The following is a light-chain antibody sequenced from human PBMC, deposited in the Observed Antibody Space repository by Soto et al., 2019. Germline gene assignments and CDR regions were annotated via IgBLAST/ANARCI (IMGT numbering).Light chain of an antibody. CDR3: KQRNSWPLT. CDR2: GTS. Sequence: EIVLTQSPATLSLSPGERATLSCRASQRLSSINLAWFQQKPGQAPRLLIYGTSSRATGIQDRFSGSGSGTDFTLTISSLEPEDFAFYYCKQRNSWPLTFGGGTKVEIK. CDR1: QRLSSIN. V-gene: IGKV3D-20*02. J-gene: IGKJ4*01.